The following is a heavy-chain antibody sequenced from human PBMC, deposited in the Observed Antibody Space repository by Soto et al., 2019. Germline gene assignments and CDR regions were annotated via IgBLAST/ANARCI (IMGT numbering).Heavy chain of an antibody. Sequence: PGGSLRLSCAASGFTFSDYYMTWIRQAPGKGLEWVSYISSSSSYTNYADSVKGRFTISRDNAKNSLYLQMNGLRAEDTAVYYCATRTIVTTPYYFAHWGQGTLVTISS. CDR2: ISSSSSYT. V-gene: IGHV3-11*03. CDR3: ATRTIVTTPYYFAH. CDR1: GFTFSDYY. J-gene: IGHJ4*02. D-gene: IGHD1-1*01.